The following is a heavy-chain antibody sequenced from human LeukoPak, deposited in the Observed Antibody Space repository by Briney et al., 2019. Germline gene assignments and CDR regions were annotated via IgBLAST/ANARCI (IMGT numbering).Heavy chain of an antibody. J-gene: IGHJ6*02. Sequence: GGSLRLSCAASGFTVSSNYMSWVRQAPGKGLEWVSVIYSGGSTYYADSVKGRFTISRDNSKNTLYLQMNSLRAEDTAVYYCARVMLLRGYSGYDLNYGMDVWSQGTTVTVSS. V-gene: IGHV3-53*01. D-gene: IGHD5-12*01. CDR1: GFTVSSNY. CDR3: ARVMLLRGYSGYDLNYGMDV. CDR2: IYSGGST.